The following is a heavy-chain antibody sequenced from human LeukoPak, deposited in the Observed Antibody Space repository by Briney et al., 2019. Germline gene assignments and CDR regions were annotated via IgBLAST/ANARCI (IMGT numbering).Heavy chain of an antibody. V-gene: IGHV4-59*08. Sequence: SETLSLTCTVSGGSISSYYWSWIRQPPGKGLEWIGYIYYSGSTYYNPSLKSRVTISVDTSKNQFSLKLSSVTAADTAVYYCARSYDNSGYYYYGMDVWGQGTTVTVSS. CDR1: GGSISSYY. CDR3: ARSYDNSGYYYYGMDV. D-gene: IGHD3-22*01. CDR2: IYYSGST. J-gene: IGHJ6*02.